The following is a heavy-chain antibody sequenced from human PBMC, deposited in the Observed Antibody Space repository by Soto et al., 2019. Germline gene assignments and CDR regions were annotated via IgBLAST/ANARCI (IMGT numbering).Heavy chain of an antibody. CDR3: ARGYDFWSGYYYPYGMDV. D-gene: IGHD3-3*01. CDR2: ISYDGSNK. CDR1: GFTFSSYA. V-gene: IGHV3-30-3*01. Sequence: QVQLVESGGGVVQPGRSLRLSCAASGFTFSSYAMHWVRQAPGKGLEWVAVISYDGSNKNHADTVKGRFTISRDNSKNTLYLQMNSLRAEDTAVYYCARGYDFWSGYYYPYGMDVWGQETTVTVSS. J-gene: IGHJ6*02.